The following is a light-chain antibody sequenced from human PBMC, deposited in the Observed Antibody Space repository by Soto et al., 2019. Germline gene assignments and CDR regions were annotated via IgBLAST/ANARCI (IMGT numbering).Light chain of an antibody. Sequence: EIVLTQSPGTLSLSPGERATLSCRASQSVPSRYLAWYQQKPGQAPRLLIYGASSRATGIPDRFSGSGSGTDFTLTISRLGPEDFAVYYCHQYGSSALTFGPGTKVDIK. CDR1: QSVPSRY. CDR2: GAS. V-gene: IGKV3-20*01. J-gene: IGKJ3*01. CDR3: HQYGSSALT.